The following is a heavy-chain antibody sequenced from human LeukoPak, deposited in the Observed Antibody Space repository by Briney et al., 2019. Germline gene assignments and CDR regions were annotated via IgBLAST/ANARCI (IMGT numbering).Heavy chain of an antibody. Sequence: GASVKVSCKASGGTFSSYAISWVRQATGQGLEWMGWMNPNSGNTGYAQKFQGRVTMTRNTSISTAYMELSSLRSEDTAVYYCARGTPTIFGVVIMSYWGQGTLVTVSS. CDR1: GGTFSSYA. V-gene: IGHV1-8*02. J-gene: IGHJ4*02. CDR3: ARGTPTIFGVVIMSY. CDR2: MNPNSGNT. D-gene: IGHD3-3*01.